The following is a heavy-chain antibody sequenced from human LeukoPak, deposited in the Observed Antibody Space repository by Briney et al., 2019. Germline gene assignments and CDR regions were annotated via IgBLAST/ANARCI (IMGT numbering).Heavy chain of an antibody. Sequence: GGSLRLSCAASRFTFSDHYMSWIRQAPGKGLEWLSYISGSSTYTKYVDSVKGRFTISRDNAKNSLYLQMNSLRAEDTAAYYCVRCSGDCQAFDYWGQGTLVTVSS. CDR1: RFTFSDHY. D-gene: IGHD2-21*02. CDR2: ISGSSTYT. V-gene: IGHV3-11*03. J-gene: IGHJ4*02. CDR3: VRCSGDCQAFDY.